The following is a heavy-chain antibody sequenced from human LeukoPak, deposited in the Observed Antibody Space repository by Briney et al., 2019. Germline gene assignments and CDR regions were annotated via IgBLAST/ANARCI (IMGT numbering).Heavy chain of an antibody. CDR2: TSYDGSNQ. J-gene: IGHJ2*01. V-gene: IGHV3-30*18. CDR3: AKDRPNMYYYDSSGWYFDL. D-gene: IGHD3-22*01. Sequence: GGSLRLSCAASGFTFSSYGMHWIRQAPGKGLEWVAVTSYDGSNQYYVDSVKGRFTISRDNSKNTLYLQMNSLRAEDTAVYYCAKDRPNMYYYDSSGWYFDLWGRGTLVTVSS. CDR1: GFTFSSYG.